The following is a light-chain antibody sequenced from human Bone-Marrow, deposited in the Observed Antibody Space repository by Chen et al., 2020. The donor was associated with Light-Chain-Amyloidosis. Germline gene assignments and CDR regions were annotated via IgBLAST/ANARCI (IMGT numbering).Light chain of an antibody. J-gene: IGLJ2*01. V-gene: IGLV2-14*03. CDR2: DVD. CDR3: GSFTTTNSIV. CDR1: TNDVGRYKY. Sequence: QSALTQPASVSGSPGQSITLSCTGTTNDVGRYKYVSWYQQHPGKAPKLLIHDVDSRPSGISDRFSGSQSGNTASLTISGLQADDEADYYCGSFTTTNSIVFGGGTKLTVL.